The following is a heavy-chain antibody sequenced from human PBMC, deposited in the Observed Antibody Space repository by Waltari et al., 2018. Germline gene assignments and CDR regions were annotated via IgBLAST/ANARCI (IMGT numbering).Heavy chain of an antibody. Sequence: SVKVSCKASGGTFSSYAISWVRQAPGQGLEWMGGIIPIFGTANYAQKFQGRVTITTDESTSTAYMELSSLRSEDTAVYYCATVTPAGWYFDLWGRGTLVTVSS. CDR3: ATVTPAGWYFDL. CDR2: IIPIFGTA. D-gene: IGHD4-17*01. CDR1: GGTFSSYA. V-gene: IGHV1-69*05. J-gene: IGHJ2*01.